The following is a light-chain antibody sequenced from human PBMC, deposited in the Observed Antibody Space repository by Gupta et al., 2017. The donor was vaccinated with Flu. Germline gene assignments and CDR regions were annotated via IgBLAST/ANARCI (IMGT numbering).Light chain of an antibody. Sequence: QSALTQPASVSGSPGQSITISCTGTASDIGKYNYVSWYQRQPGRAPRLIIFEINSRPAGISSRVSGSKSGASASLTISGLQPDDEGDYFCASYTFDTPYVLGTGTTVTV. J-gene: IGLJ1*01. CDR3: ASYTFDTPYV. V-gene: IGLV2-14*01. CDR2: EIN. CDR1: ASDIGKYNY.